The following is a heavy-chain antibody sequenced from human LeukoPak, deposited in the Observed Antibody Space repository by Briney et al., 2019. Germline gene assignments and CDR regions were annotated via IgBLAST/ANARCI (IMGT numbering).Heavy chain of an antibody. CDR3: AKTTTGYSSGRFPGWPVDY. CDR1: GSTFSSYA. CDR2: IFGSGGST. J-gene: IGHJ4*02. V-gene: IGHV3-23*01. Sequence: PGGSLRLSCAASGSTFSSYAMYWVRPAPGNGLEWVSGIFGSGGSTHYADSVKGRFTISRDNSKNTVYLQMNSLRAEDTAVYYCAKTTTGYSSGRFPGWPVDYWGQGTLVTVSS. D-gene: IGHD6-19*01.